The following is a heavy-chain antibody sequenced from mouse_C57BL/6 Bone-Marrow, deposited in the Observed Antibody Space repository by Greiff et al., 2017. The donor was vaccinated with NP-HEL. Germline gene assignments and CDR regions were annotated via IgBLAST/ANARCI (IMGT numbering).Heavy chain of an antibody. CDR3: ARRGTGRFAY. CDR1: GYAFTNYL. CDR2: INPGSGGT. V-gene: IGHV1-54*01. D-gene: IGHD3-3*01. J-gene: IGHJ3*01. Sequence: VQLQQSGAELVRPGTSVKVSCKASGYAFTNYLIEWVKQRPGQGLEWIGVINPGSGGTNYNEKFKGKATLTADKSSSTAYMQLSSLTSEDSAVYFCARRGTGRFAYWGQGTLVTVSA.